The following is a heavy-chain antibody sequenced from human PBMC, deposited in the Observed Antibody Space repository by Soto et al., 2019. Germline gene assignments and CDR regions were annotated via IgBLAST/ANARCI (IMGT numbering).Heavy chain of an antibody. CDR1: GGSISGGVGGLYY. CDR3: AREVIPLTTVWYFDP. V-gene: IGHV4-30-4*01. J-gene: IGHJ2*01. D-gene: IGHD4-17*01. CDR2: IYDSGST. Sequence: QLQLRESGPGLVKHSETLSLTCTVSGGSISGGVGGLYYWSWIRQPPGKGLEWIGYIYDSGSTYYNPSLKNRLTKSVDTPKNYYTLSLSSLTAADTAVYYCAREVIPLTTVWYFDPWGRGTLVTVSS.